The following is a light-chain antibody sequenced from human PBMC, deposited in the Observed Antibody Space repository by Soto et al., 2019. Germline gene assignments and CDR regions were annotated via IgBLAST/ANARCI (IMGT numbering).Light chain of an antibody. V-gene: IGKV3-20*01. CDR1: QSVSTSY. Sequence: EIVLTQSPGTLSLSPGERATLSCRVSQSVSTSYVAWYQQKFGQAPRLLIYDAFSRATGIPDRFSASGSGTDFTLTISRLEPEDFAVYYCQQYKTFGQGTKVDIK. CDR2: DAF. CDR3: QQYKT. J-gene: IGKJ1*01.